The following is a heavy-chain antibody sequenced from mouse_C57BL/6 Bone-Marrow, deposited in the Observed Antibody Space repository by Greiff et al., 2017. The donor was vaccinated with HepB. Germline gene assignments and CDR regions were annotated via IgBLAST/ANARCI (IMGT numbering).Heavy chain of an antibody. V-gene: IGHV2-6*01. Sequence: LGVIWGVGSTNYNSALKSRLSISKDNSKSQVFLKMNSLQTDDTAMYYCASGGKDSSGYFAYWGQGTLVTVSA. CDR2: IWGVGST. D-gene: IGHD3-2*02. J-gene: IGHJ3*01. CDR3: ASGGKDSSGYFAY.